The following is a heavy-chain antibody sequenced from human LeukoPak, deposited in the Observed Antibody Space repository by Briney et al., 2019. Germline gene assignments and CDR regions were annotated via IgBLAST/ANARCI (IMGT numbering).Heavy chain of an antibody. Sequence: PGGSLRLSCAASGFTFNIYGMYWVRQSPGKGLEWVAAISNDGRNKNYADPGEGRFTISRDNSKNTLYLQVNSLRLEDTAVYYCAKGSGDYEYFDHWGQGTLVTVSS. J-gene: IGHJ4*02. V-gene: IGHV3-30*18. CDR1: GFTFNIYG. CDR3: AKGSGDYEYFDH. CDR2: ISNDGRNK. D-gene: IGHD1-26*01.